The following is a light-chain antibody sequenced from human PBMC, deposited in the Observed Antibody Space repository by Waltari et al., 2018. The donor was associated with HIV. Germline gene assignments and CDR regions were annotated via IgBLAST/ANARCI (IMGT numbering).Light chain of an antibody. Sequence: DIVMTQSPDSLAVSLGERATINCKSSQSVLYSSNNKNYLAWYQQKTGQPPKLLIYWASNRESWVPDRFSGSGSGTDFTLTISSLQAEDVAVYYCQQYYITLALTFGGGTKVEIK. CDR1: QSVLYSSNNKNY. V-gene: IGKV4-1*01. CDR2: WAS. J-gene: IGKJ4*01. CDR3: QQYYITLALT.